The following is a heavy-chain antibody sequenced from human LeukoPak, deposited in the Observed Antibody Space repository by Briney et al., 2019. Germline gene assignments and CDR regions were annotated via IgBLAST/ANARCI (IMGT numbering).Heavy chain of an antibody. D-gene: IGHD4-17*01. CDR1: GFTFNSFG. CDR2: ISYDGSNK. J-gene: IGHJ4*02. Sequence: PGRSLRLSCAASGFTFNSFGMHWVRQAPGKGLEWVAVISYDGSNKYSADSVKGRFAISRDNSKNTLYLQMNSLRPEDTAAYYCATDHGFHYGAYFDYWGQGTLVTVSS. CDR3: ATDHGFHYGAYFDY. V-gene: IGHV3-30*03.